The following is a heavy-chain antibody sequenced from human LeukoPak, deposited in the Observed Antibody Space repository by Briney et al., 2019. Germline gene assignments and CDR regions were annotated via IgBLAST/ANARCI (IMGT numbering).Heavy chain of an antibody. CDR1: GFTFSSYA. D-gene: IGHD6-19*01. CDR2: INGGGSPI. V-gene: IGHV3-48*01. J-gene: IGHJ4*02. CDR3: ARSLRVAVAASY. Sequence: GGSLRLSCAASGFTFSSYAMSWVRQAPGKGLEWVSYINGGGSPIFYADSVRGRFTISRDNAKNSLHLQMNSLRAEDTAVYYCARSLRVAVAASYWGQGTLVTVSS.